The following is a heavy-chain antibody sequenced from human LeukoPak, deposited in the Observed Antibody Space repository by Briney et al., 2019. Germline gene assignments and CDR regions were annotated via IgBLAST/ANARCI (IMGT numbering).Heavy chain of an antibody. V-gene: IGHV4-38-2*02. CDR3: ARAGFRWNYPWFDP. D-gene: IGHD1-7*01. Sequence: SETLSLTCTVSGYSISSGYYWGWIRQPPGKGLEWIGSIYHSGSTYYNPSLKSRVTISVDTSKNQFSLKLSSVTAADTAVYYCARAGFRWNYPWFDPWGQGTLVTVSS. CDR2: IYHSGST. J-gene: IGHJ5*02. CDR1: GYSISSGYY.